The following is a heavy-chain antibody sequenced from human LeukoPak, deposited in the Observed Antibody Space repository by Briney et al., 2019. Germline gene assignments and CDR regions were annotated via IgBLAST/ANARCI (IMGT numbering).Heavy chain of an antibody. CDR2: IHHSGNT. CDR1: GDSISSYY. D-gene: IGHD4-17*01. Sequence: SETLSLTCTVSGDSISSYYWSWIRQPPGKGLEWIGDIHHSGNTNYNTSLKSRVAISVDTSKNQFSLRLTSVTAADTAVYYCAREGRQDYVYFDCWGQGTLVTVSS. V-gene: IGHV4-59*01. J-gene: IGHJ4*02. CDR3: AREGRQDYVYFDC.